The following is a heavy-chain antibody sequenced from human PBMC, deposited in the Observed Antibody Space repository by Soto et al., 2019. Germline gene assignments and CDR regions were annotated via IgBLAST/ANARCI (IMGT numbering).Heavy chain of an antibody. CDR1: GFTFSSYG. CDR2: ISYDGSNK. Sequence: GGSLRLSCAASGFTFSSYGMHWVRQAPGKGLEWVAVISYDGSNKYYADSVKGRFTISRDNAKNSLYLQMNSLRAEDTAVYYCARDKAQYSYGLFDYWGQGTLVTVSS. V-gene: IGHV3-30*03. J-gene: IGHJ4*02. D-gene: IGHD5-18*01. CDR3: ARDKAQYSYGLFDY.